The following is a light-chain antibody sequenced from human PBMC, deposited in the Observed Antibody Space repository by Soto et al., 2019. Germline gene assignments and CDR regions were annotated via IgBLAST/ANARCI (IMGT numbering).Light chain of an antibody. J-gene: IGKJ5*01. Sequence: EIVMTQSPATLSVSPGERATLSCRASQTVADSLVWYKQKPGQPPRTLIKGASTRATGIPDTVSGSGSGTEFTLTISRLQSEDIAVYFGQQYNNWPPNFGQGTRLEI. CDR2: GAS. CDR1: QTVADS. V-gene: IGKV3-15*01. CDR3: QQYNNWPPN.